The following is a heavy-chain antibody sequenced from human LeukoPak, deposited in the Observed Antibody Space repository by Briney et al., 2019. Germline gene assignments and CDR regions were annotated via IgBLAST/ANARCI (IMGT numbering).Heavy chain of an antibody. Sequence: GGSLRLSCAASGFSFSGSAMHWVRQASGKGLEWVGRIRSKANSYATTYAASVKGRFTISRDDSKSAAYLQMTSLKTEDTAVYFCTGSYYDSSGYYFRPFDIWGQGTMVTVSS. J-gene: IGHJ3*02. V-gene: IGHV3-73*01. CDR1: GFSFSGSA. CDR2: IRSKANSYAT. D-gene: IGHD3-22*01. CDR3: TGSYYDSSGYYFRPFDI.